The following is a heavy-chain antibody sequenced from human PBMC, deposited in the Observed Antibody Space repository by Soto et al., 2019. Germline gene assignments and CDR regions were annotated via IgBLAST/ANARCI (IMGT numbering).Heavy chain of an antibody. D-gene: IGHD3-9*01. CDR2: ISGSGGST. V-gene: IGHV3-23*01. CDR3: ATDRVLRYFDWLPQYFDD. Sequence: EVQLLESGGGLVQPGGSLRLSCAASGFTFSSYAMSWVRQAPWKCLEWVSAISGSGGSTYYADSVKGRFTISRDNSKTTLYLQMNSLRSEDTYVYYCATDRVLRYFDWLPQYFDDWGQGTLVTVYS. J-gene: IGHJ4*02. CDR1: GFTFSSYA.